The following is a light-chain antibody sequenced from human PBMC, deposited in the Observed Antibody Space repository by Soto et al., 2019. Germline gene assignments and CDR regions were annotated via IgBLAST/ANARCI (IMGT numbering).Light chain of an antibody. V-gene: IGLV1-40*01. CDR1: SSNIGAGHD. CDR3: QSYDISPEVV. CDR2: GNS. J-gene: IGLJ2*01. Sequence: QAVVTQPPSVSGAPGQRVTISCTGSSSNIGAGHDVHWYQQLPGTAPKLLIYGNSNRPSGVPDRFSGSKSGTSASLAITGLQAEDEADYYCQSYDISPEVVFGGGTKLTVL.